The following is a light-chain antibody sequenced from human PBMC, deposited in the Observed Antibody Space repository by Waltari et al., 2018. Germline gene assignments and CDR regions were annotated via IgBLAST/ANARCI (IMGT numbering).Light chain of an antibody. Sequence: DIQMTQSPSSLSASVGDRVTISCRASQSISNTLNWYQQKPGKAPKLLIYATSVLQSGVPSRFSGRGSGTDVTLTISSLQPEDFATYYCQQTYSTWTFGQGTAVEIK. CDR2: ATS. CDR3: QQTYSTWT. CDR1: QSISNT. V-gene: IGKV1-39*01. J-gene: IGKJ1*01.